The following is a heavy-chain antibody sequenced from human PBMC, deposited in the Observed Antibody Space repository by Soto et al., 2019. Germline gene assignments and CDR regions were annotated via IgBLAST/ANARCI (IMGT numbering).Heavy chain of an antibody. CDR1: GFTFSSYA. Sequence: GGSLRLSCAASGFTFSSYAMSWVRQAPGKGLEWVSAISGSGGSTYYADSVKGRFTISRDNSKNTLYLQMNSLRAEDTAVYYCAKDPDKPTVSAGWFDPWGQGTLVTVSS. CDR3: AKDPDKPTVSAGWFDP. D-gene: IGHD6-13*01. V-gene: IGHV3-23*01. J-gene: IGHJ5*02. CDR2: ISGSGGST.